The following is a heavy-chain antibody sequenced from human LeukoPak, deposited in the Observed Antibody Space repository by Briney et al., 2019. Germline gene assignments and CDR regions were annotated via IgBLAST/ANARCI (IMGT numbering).Heavy chain of an antibody. V-gene: IGHV3-7*04. CDR3: AGVDYGDGFDD. J-gene: IGHJ4*02. CDR2: IKQDGSDR. Sequence: GGSLRLSCAASGFTFSTYWMTWVRQAPGKGLEWMANIKQDGSDRYYVDSVKGRFTISRDNAKNSVYLQMNSLRAEDTALYYCAGVDYGDGFDDWGQGTLVTVSS. CDR1: GFTFSTYW. D-gene: IGHD4-17*01.